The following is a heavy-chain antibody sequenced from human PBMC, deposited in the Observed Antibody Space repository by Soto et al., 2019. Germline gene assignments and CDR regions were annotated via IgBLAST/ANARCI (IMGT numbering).Heavy chain of an antibody. D-gene: IGHD6-25*01. J-gene: IGHJ4*02. CDR1: GFTFNTYW. CDR3: ARFTRGSSGDY. CDR2: IKEDGSDK. V-gene: IGHV3-7*01. Sequence: GSLRLSCVASGFTFNTYWMSWVRQAPGKGLEWVANIKEDGSDKYYVDSVKGRFTISRDNAKNLLYLQMNSLGAGDTAMYYCARFTRGSSGDYSGQGTLLTVS.